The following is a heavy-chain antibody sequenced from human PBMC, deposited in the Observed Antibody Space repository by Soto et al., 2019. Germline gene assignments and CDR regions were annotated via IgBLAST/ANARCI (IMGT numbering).Heavy chain of an antibody. Sequence: QVQLVQSGAEVKKPGASVKVSCKASGYTFTNHGISWVRQAPGQGLEWLGWISGHNGNTKYAQRRQGRVTMTTDTSTSTAYMELRSLKSDDTAVYYCARDLYPLAYYCDYWGQGTLVTVSS. CDR1: GYTFTNHG. V-gene: IGHV1-18*01. CDR2: ISGHNGNT. J-gene: IGHJ4*02. CDR3: ARDLYPLAYYCDY.